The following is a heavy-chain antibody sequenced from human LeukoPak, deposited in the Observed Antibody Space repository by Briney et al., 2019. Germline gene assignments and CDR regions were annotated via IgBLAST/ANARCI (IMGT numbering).Heavy chain of an antibody. CDR1: GGTFSSYA. Sequence: ASVKVSCKASGGTFSSYAISWVRQAPGQGLEWMARIIPIFGTANYAQKFQGRVTITTDESTSTAYMELSSLRSEDTAVYYCARVPCGGDCHGDQNNAFDIWGQGTMVTVSS. V-gene: IGHV1-69*05. D-gene: IGHD2-21*02. J-gene: IGHJ3*02. CDR2: IIPIFGTA. CDR3: ARVPCGGDCHGDQNNAFDI.